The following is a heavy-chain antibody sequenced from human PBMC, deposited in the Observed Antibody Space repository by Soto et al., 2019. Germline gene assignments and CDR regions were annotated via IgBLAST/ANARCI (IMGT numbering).Heavy chain of an antibody. V-gene: IGHV3-11*06. Sequence: GGSLRLSGAASGFTFSDYYMSWIRQAPGKALEWVSYISSSSSYTNYADSVKGRFTISRDNAKNSQYLQMNSLRAEDTAVYYCARGRAAVAGTSLHGMDVWGQGTTVTVSS. CDR3: ARGRAAVAGTSLHGMDV. CDR1: GFTFSDYY. J-gene: IGHJ6*02. CDR2: ISSSSSYT. D-gene: IGHD6-19*01.